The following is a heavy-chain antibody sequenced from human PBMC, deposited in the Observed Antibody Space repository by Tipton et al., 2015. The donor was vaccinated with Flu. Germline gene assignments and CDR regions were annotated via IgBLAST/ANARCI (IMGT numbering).Heavy chain of an antibody. V-gene: IGHV4-34*01. J-gene: IGHJ3*02. CDR3: ASSPVGAFDI. CDR2: INHSGST. CDR1: GGSFSGYY. Sequence: TLSLTCAVYGGSFSGYYWSWIRQPPGKGLEWIGEINHSGSTNYNPSLKSRVTISVDTSKNQFSLKLSSVTAADTAVYYCASSPVGAFDIWGQGTMVTVSS. D-gene: IGHD1-26*01.